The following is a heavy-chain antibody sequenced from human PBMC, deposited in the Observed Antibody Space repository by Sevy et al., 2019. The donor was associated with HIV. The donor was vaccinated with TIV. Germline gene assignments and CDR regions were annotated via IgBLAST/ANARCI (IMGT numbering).Heavy chain of an antibody. Sequence: SETLSLTCAVYGGSFSGYYWSWIRQPPGKGLEWIGEINHSGSTNYNQSLKSRVTISVDTSKNQFSLKLSSVTAADTDVYYCARGRGIAARPGWFDPWGQGTLVTVSS. V-gene: IGHV4-34*01. J-gene: IGHJ5*02. CDR1: GGSFSGYY. D-gene: IGHD6-6*01. CDR3: ARGRGIAARPGWFDP. CDR2: INHSGST.